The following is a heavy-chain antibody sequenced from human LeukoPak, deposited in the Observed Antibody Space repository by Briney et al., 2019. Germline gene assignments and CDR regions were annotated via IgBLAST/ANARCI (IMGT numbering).Heavy chain of an antibody. D-gene: IGHD6-13*01. V-gene: IGHV4-31*03. J-gene: IGHJ5*02. Sequence: SETLSLTCTVSGGSVSSGGYYWSWIRQHPGKGLEWIGFIYYSGSTYYNPSLKSRVTISIDTSKNQFSLKLSSVTAADTAVYYCARATGGAAAADFDPWGQGTLVTVSS. CDR3: ARATGGAAAADFDP. CDR2: IYYSGST. CDR1: GGSVSSGGYY.